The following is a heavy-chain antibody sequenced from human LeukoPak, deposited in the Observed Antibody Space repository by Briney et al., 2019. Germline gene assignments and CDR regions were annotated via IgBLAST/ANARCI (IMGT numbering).Heavy chain of an antibody. V-gene: IGHV4-39*01. J-gene: IGHJ4*02. CDR1: GDSVSSSDYY. D-gene: IGHD2/OR15-2a*01. Sequence: SETLSLTCTVSGDSVSSSDYYWDWLRQPPGNGLEWIGNIYDSGKLHYKPSLRSRVTISVDTSKNQYYLKLSSVTAADTAVYYCARHAKTTLTYFDSWGQGTLVTVSS. CDR3: ARHAKTTLTYFDS. CDR2: IYDSGKL.